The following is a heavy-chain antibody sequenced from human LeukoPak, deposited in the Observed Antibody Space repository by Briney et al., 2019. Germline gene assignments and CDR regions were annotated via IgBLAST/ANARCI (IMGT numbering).Heavy chain of an antibody. D-gene: IGHD2-2*01. CDR2: ISASSNFI. CDR3: ARPATGYCSSAGCHWDS. J-gene: IGHJ4*02. CDR1: GFTFSTHS. Sequence: PGGSLRLSCAASGFTFSTHSMYWVHQAPGKGLEWVSSISASSNFIHYAESVRGRFTISRDNAKNSLYLQMNSLGAQDTAVYYCARPATGYCSSAGCHWDSWGQGTLVTVSS. V-gene: IGHV3-21*01.